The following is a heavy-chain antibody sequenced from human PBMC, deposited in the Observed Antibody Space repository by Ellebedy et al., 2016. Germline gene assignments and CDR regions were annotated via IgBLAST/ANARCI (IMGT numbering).Heavy chain of an antibody. Sequence: GGSLRLSXAASGFTFSSYPMHWVRQATGKGLERVTFISYDGSNKFYADSVKGRFTISRYNSKNTLYLQMYSLRAEDTAVYYCSSPGVDTAMTRGDYWGQGTLVTVSS. CDR3: SSPGVDTAMTRGDY. V-gene: IGHV3-30-3*01. D-gene: IGHD5-18*01. CDR1: GFTFSSYP. J-gene: IGHJ4*02. CDR2: ISYDGSNK.